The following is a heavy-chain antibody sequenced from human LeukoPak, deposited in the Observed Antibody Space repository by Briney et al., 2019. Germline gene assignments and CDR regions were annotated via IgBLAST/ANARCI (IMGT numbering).Heavy chain of an antibody. V-gene: IGHV4-31*03. Sequence: SQTLSLTCTVSGVSISSGGYYWSWIRQHPGKGLEWIGYIYYSGSTYYNPSLKSRVTISVDTSKNQFSLKLSSVTAADTAVYYCARQGSGILWRGYGMDVWGKGTTVTVSS. J-gene: IGHJ6*04. CDR2: IYYSGST. CDR1: GVSISSGGYY. D-gene: IGHD3-10*01. CDR3: ARQGSGILWRGYGMDV.